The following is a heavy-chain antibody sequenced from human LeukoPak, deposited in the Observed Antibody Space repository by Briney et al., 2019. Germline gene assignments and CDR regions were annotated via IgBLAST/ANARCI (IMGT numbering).Heavy chain of an antibody. CDR3: AKVDSFWYFDL. CDR2: IGGSGGST. Sequence: GGALGLYCAASGFTFSSYAMTWVRQAPGKGVEWVSAIGGSGGSTYYADSVKGRFTVSRDNSKNTFFVQMNSLRADDTAVYYCAKVDSFWYFDLWGRGTLVTVSS. CDR1: GFTFSSYA. D-gene: IGHD3-9*01. V-gene: IGHV3-23*01. J-gene: IGHJ2*01.